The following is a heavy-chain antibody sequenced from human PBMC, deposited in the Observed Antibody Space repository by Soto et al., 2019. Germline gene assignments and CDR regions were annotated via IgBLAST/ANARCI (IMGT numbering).Heavy chain of an antibody. CDR2: ISSSSTYI. CDR1: GFMFSSYS. V-gene: IGHV3-21*01. J-gene: IGHJ3*02. D-gene: IGHD3-10*01. Sequence: GGSLRLSCAASGFMFSSYSINWVRQAPGKGLEWVSSISSSSTYIYYADSVKGRFTISRDNAKSSLYLQMNSLRAEDTAVYYCARYVGVEDAFDIWGQGTMVTVSS. CDR3: ARYVGVEDAFDI.